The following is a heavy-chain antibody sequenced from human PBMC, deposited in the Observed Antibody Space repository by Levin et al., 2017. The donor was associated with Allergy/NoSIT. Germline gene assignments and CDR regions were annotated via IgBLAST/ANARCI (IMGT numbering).Heavy chain of an antibody. CDR3: AREKEEGFDY. CDR1: GFTFSSYS. Sequence: GESLKISCAASGFTFSSYSMNWVRQAPGKGLEWVSSIGSRSTSIYYADSVKGRFTISRDNAKNSLYLQMNSPRAEDTAVYYCAREKEEGFDYWGQGTLVTVSS. V-gene: IGHV3-21*01. J-gene: IGHJ4*02. CDR2: IGSRSTSI.